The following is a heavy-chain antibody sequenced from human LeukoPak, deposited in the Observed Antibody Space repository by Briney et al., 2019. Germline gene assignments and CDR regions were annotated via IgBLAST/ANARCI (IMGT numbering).Heavy chain of an antibody. Sequence: ETLSLTCAVSGGSISGFYWDWIRPPPGKGRGGVGNIYYRGLTNYNPSLGSRITMSVDTSKNQLSLKLGSVTAADTAVYYCGRWNEGWDHLGQGTLVTVSS. CDR2: IYYRGLT. CDR3: GRWNEGWDH. V-gene: IGHV4-59*13. J-gene: IGHJ4*02. D-gene: IGHD1-1*01. CDR1: GGSISGFY.